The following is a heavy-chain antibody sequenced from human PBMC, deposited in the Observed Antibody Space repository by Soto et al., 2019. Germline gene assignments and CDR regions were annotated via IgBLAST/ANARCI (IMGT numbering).Heavy chain of an antibody. V-gene: IGHV3-23*01. CDR3: AKWNGYGDY. J-gene: IGHJ4*02. CDR1: GFSLSTYG. CDR2: FSGGSGTT. D-gene: IGHD1-1*01. Sequence: EVHLLESGGGLVQPGGSLRLSCAASGFSLSTYGETWVRQAPGKGLEWVSGFSGGSGTTHYADSVKGRFSITRDNSKNTAHLEMNSLRVEDTAIYYCAKWNGYGDYWGQGILVTVSS.